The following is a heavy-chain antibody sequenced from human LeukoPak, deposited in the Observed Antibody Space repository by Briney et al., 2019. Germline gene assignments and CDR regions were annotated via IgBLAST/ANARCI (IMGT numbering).Heavy chain of an antibody. CDR2: INSDGSST. J-gene: IGHJ4*02. D-gene: IGHD5-24*01. CDR1: GFTFSSYW. Sequence: GGSLRLSCAASGFTFSSYWMHWVRQAPGKGLLWVSRINSDGSSTSYADSVKGRFTISRDNAKNTLYLQMNSLRAEDTAVYYCARARWLQLGNPGDFDYWGQGTLVTVSS. CDR3: ARARWLQLGNPGDFDY. V-gene: IGHV3-74*01.